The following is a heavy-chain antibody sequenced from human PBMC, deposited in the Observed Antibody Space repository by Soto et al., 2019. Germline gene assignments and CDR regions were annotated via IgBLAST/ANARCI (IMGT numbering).Heavy chain of an antibody. CDR2: IYTSGST. Sequence: SETLSLTCTVSGGSISSYYWSWIRQPAGKGLEWIGRIYTSGSTNYNPSLKSRVTMSVDTSKNQFSLKLSSVTAADTAVYYCARDSPPSTDLHGAPDTYGMDVWGQGTTVTAP. CDR1: GGSISSYY. J-gene: IGHJ6*02. CDR3: ARDSPPSTDLHGAPDTYGMDV. V-gene: IGHV4-4*07.